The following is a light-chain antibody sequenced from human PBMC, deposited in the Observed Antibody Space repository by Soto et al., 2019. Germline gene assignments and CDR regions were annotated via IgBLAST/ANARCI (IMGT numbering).Light chain of an antibody. CDR3: SSFTTSSDVDWV. CDR1: SGDVGGFNF. V-gene: IGLV2-14*01. Sequence: QSALTQPASVSGSPGQSITISCIRTSGDVGGFNFVSWYQHHPGEAPQLIIYEVSHRPSGVSGRFSGSKSGNTASLTISTLQAEDEADYYCSSFTTSSDVDWVFGGGTKLTVL. CDR2: EVS. J-gene: IGLJ3*02.